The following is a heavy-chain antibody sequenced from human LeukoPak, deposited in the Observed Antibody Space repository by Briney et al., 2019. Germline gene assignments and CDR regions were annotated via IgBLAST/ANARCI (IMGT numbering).Heavy chain of an antibody. J-gene: IGHJ4*02. Sequence: SETLSLTCAVYGGSFSGYYWSWIRQPPGKGLEWIGEMNHSGSTNYNPSLKSRVTISVDTSKNQFSLKLSSVTAADTAVYYCARIMITFGGVTYWGQGTLVTVSS. CDR2: MNHSGST. CDR1: GGSFSGYY. V-gene: IGHV4-34*01. CDR3: ARIMITFGGVTY. D-gene: IGHD3-16*01.